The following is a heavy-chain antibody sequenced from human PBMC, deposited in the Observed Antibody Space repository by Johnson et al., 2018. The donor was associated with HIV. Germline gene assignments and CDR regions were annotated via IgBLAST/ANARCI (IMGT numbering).Heavy chain of an antibody. J-gene: IGHJ3*02. V-gene: IGHV3-13*01. CDR1: GFTFSNYD. CDR2: IGTAGDT. Sequence: VQLVESGGGLVKPGGSLRLSCAASGFTFSNYDMHWVRQATGKGLEWVSAIGTAGDTYYPGSVKGRFTISRDNVNNSGYLLLNSLGFEDTAVYYCARAPFSGSYYTTVVDAFDIWGQGTMVTVSS. D-gene: IGHD1-26*01. CDR3: ARAPFSGSYYTTVVDAFDI.